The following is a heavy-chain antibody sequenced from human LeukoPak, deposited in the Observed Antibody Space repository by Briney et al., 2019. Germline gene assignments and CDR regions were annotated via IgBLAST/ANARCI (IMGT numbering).Heavy chain of an antibody. CDR1: GFTFSSYA. Sequence: GGSLRLPCAASGFTFSSYAMSWVRQAPGKGLEWVSAISGSGGSTYYADSVKGRSTISRDNSKNTLYLQMNSLRAEDTAVYYCAKGERGYSYGYDYWGQGTLVTVSS. J-gene: IGHJ4*02. CDR2: ISGSGGST. D-gene: IGHD5-18*01. CDR3: AKGERGYSYGYDY. V-gene: IGHV3-23*01.